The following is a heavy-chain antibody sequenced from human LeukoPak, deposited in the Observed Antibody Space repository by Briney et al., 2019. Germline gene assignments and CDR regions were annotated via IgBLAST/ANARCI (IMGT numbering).Heavy chain of an antibody. V-gene: IGHV3-7*01. CDR3: ARDTDGSLDY. J-gene: IGHJ4*02. D-gene: IGHD1-26*01. CDR2: IKQDGSTK. Sequence: GGSLRLSCAASGFTFSNYWMSWVRQAPGKGLEWVANIKQDGSTKHYADSLKGRFTISRDNPKNSLYLQMNSLRADDTAVYYCARDTDGSLDYWGQGILVTVAS. CDR1: GFTFSNYW.